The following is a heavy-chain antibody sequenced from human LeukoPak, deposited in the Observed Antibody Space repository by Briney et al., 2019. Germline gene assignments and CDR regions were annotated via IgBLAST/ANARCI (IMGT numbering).Heavy chain of an antibody. V-gene: IGHV4-34*01. J-gene: IGHJ5*02. D-gene: IGHD3-22*01. CDR1: GFTFSTYW. CDR3: ARVTSLGYYDSSGYP. Sequence: GSLRLSCTASGFTFSTYWMSWVRQPPGKGLEWTGEINHSGSTNYNPSLKSRVTISVDTSKNQFSLKLSSVTAADTAVYYCARVTSLGYYDSSGYPWGQGTLVTVSS. CDR2: INHSGST.